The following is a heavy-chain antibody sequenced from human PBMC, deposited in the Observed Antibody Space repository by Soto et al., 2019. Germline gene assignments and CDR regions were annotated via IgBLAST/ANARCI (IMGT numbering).Heavy chain of an antibody. CDR2: IYPGDSDT. Sequence: PGESLKISCKGSGYGFTSYWIGWVRQMPGKGLEWMGIIYPGDSDTRYSPSFQGQVTTPADKPISTAYLQWSSLKASDTAMYHCAASISHYSSSWITLTHPFDYWGQGALVTVSS. CDR3: AASISHYSSSWITLTHPFDY. CDR1: GYGFTSYW. D-gene: IGHD6-13*01. J-gene: IGHJ4*02. V-gene: IGHV5-51*01.